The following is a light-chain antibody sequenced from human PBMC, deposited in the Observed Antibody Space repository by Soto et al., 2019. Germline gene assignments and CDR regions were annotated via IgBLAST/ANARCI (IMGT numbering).Light chain of an antibody. CDR1: SSDVGGYNY. CDR3: AAWDASLNGVV. J-gene: IGLJ2*01. V-gene: IGLV2-8*01. CDR2: EVN. Sequence: QSALTQPPSASGSPGQSVAISCTGTSSDVGGYNYVSWYQQHPGKAPKLMIYEVNKRPSGVPDRFSGSKSGNTASLTVSGLQAEDEADYYCAAWDASLNGVVFGGGTQLTVL.